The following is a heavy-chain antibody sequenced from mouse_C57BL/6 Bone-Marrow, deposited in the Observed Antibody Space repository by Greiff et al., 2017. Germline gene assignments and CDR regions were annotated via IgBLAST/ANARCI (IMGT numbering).Heavy chain of an antibody. V-gene: IGHV6-3*01. J-gene: IGHJ3*01. CDR3: TAHDYVFAY. Sequence: EVKLVESGGGLVQPGGSMKLSCVASGFTFSNYWMNWVRPSPEKGLEWVAQIRLKSDNYATHYAESVKGRFTISRDDSKSSVYLQMNNLRAEDTGIYYCTAHDYVFAYWGQGTLVTVSA. CDR2: IRLKSDNYAT. D-gene: IGHD2-4*01. CDR1: GFTFSNYW.